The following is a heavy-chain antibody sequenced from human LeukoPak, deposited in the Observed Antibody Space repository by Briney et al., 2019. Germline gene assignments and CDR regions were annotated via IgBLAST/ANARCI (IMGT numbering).Heavy chain of an antibody. D-gene: IGHD6-19*01. J-gene: IGHJ4*02. CDR3: ARDSLAVAGQFDY. Sequence: SETLALTCTVSGGYISSSSFYWGWIRQPPGKGLEWIGSMYYSGSTYYNPSLKSRVTISVDTSKNQFSLKLSSVTAADTAVYYCARDSLAVAGQFDYWGQGTLVTVSS. CDR1: GGYISSSSFY. V-gene: IGHV4-39*01. CDR2: MYYSGST.